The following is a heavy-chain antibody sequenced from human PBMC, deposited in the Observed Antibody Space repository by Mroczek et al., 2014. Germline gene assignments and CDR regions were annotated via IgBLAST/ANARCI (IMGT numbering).Heavy chain of an antibody. CDR2: INHSGST. J-gene: IGHJ6*01. CDR1: GGSFSGYY. D-gene: IGHD4-17*01. V-gene: IGHV4-34*01. CDR3: ARVDYGDYIGWDGMDV. Sequence: QVQLQESGAGLLKPSETLSLTCAVYGGSFSGYYWSWIRQPPGKGLEWIGEINHSGSTNYNPSLKSRVTISVDTSKNQFSLKLSSVTAADTAVYYCARVDYGDYIGWDGMDVWGPRGPRSPSPQ.